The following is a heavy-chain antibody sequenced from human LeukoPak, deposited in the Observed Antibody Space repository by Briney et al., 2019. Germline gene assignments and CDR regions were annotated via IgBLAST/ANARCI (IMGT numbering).Heavy chain of an antibody. Sequence: QAGGSLRLSCSASGFSFSSYEMNWVRQAPGKGLEWISYIIGSGNSIYYADSVKGRFTISRDNAKNLLFLQMNSLTADDTAVYYCAREGRKSRGIDIVRKKERGYYYMDVWGKGTTVTVSS. CDR1: GFSFSSYE. J-gene: IGHJ6*03. V-gene: IGHV3-48*03. CDR3: AREGRKSRGIDIVRKKERGYYYMDV. CDR2: IIGSGNSI. D-gene: IGHD2-15*01.